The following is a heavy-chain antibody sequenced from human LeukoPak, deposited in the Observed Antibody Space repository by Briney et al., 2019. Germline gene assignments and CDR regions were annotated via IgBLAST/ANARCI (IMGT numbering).Heavy chain of an antibody. CDR3: VRWYGGSGLENYYYYMDV. V-gene: IGHV3-23*01. CDR1: GFTFSTFA. D-gene: IGHD3-10*01. CDR2: IFPSGGEI. Sequence: GGSLRLSCAASGFTFSTFAMIWVRQPPGKGLEWVSSIFPSGGEIHYADSVRGRFTISRDNSKSTLSLQMNSLRAEDTAVYYCVRWYGGSGLENYYYYMDVWGKGTTVTISS. J-gene: IGHJ6*03.